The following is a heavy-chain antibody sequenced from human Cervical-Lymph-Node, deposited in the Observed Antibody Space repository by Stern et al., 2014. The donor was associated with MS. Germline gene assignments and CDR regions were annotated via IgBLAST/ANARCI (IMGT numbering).Heavy chain of an antibody. J-gene: IGHJ6*02. CDR2: IYPDDSDI. Sequence: VQLVQSGAEVKKPGESLKISCKGSGYTFTNNWIAWVRQMPGKGLEWMGIIYPDDSDIRYSPSLQGQVTISADKSIMTSYLQWSSLKPADSAVYYCARPPPRRKWDDPNYGMDVWGQGTTVTVSS. CDR3: ARPPPRRKWDDPNYGMDV. CDR1: GYTFTNNW. V-gene: IGHV5-51*03. D-gene: IGHD1-1*01.